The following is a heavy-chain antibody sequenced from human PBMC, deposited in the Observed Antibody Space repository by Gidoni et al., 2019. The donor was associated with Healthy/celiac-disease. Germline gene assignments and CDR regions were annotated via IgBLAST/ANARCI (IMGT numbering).Heavy chain of an antibody. Sequence: EVQLVESGGGLVQPGGSLRLSCSASGFTFSSYWMSWVRQAPGKGLEWVANIKQDGSEKYYVDSVKGRFTISRDNAKNSLYLQMNSLRAEDTAVYYCARAYYYDSSGRDAFDIWGQGTMVTVSS. CDR2: IKQDGSEK. CDR3: ARAYYYDSSGRDAFDI. CDR1: GFTFSSYW. V-gene: IGHV3-7*04. J-gene: IGHJ3*02. D-gene: IGHD3-22*01.